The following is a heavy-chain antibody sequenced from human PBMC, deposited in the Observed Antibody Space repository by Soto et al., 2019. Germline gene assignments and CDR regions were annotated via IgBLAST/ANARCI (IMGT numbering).Heavy chain of an antibody. CDR1: GYTFSNYD. V-gene: IGHV1-8*01. Sequence: QVQLVQSGAEVKKPGASVRVSCKASGYTFSNYDINWVRQATGQGLEWLGWMNPSSGYTGYAQKFQGRVTMTGDTSISTAYMELRSLTSADTAVYYCARFVRHQLPTIDYWGQGALVTVSS. J-gene: IGHJ4*02. CDR2: MNPSSGYT. CDR3: ARFVRHQLPTIDY. D-gene: IGHD1-26*01.